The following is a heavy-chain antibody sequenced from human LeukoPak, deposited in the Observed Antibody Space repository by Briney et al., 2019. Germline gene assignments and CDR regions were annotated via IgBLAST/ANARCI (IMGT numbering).Heavy chain of an antibody. V-gene: IGHV1-2*02. Sequence: ASVKVSCKASGYTFTGYYMHWVRQAPGQGLEWMGWINPNSGGTNYAQKFQGRVTMTRDTSISTAYMELSGLRSDDTAVYYCARGLFGEFYYYYYVDVWGKGTTVTVSS. D-gene: IGHD3-10*02. CDR3: ARGLFGEFYYYYYVDV. J-gene: IGHJ6*03. CDR1: GYTFTGYY. CDR2: INPNSGGT.